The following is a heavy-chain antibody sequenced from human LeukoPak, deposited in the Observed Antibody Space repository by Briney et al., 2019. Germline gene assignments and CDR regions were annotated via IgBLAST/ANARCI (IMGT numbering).Heavy chain of an antibody. CDR3: ARDSGYSYGFYYYYYMDV. J-gene: IGHJ6*03. CDR2: IKQDGSEK. Sequence: AGGSLRLSCAASGFTFSSYWMSWVRQAPGKGLEWVANIKQDGSEKYYVDSVKGRFTISRDNAKNSLYLQMNSLRAEDTAVYYCARDSGYSYGFYYYYYMDVWGKGTTVTISS. CDR1: GFTFSSYW. V-gene: IGHV3-7*03. D-gene: IGHD5-18*01.